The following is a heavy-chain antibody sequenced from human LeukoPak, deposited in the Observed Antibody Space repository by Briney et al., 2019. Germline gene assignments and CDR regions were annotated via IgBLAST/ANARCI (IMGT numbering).Heavy chain of an antibody. CDR1: GFTFSSYS. J-gene: IGHJ6*04. V-gene: IGHV3-21*01. CDR3: ARGAYGSGRSGMDV. Sequence: GGSLRLSCAASGFTFSSYSMNWVRQAPGKGLEWVSSISSSSSYIYYADSVKGRFTISRDNAKNSLYPQMNSLRAEDTAVYCCARGAYGSGRSGMDVWGKGTTVTVSS. D-gene: IGHD3-10*01. CDR2: ISSSSSYI.